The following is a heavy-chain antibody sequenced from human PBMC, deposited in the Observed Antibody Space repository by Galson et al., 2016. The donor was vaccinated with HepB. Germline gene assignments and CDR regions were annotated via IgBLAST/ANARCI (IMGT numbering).Heavy chain of an antibody. D-gene: IGHD3-10*01. CDR3: ALEKIYVGSLDV. CDR1: GLFFSPCW. J-gene: IGHJ6*02. V-gene: IGHV3-74*03. CDR2: INSHGSTT. Sequence: SLRLSCAASGLFFSPCWMHLVRQAPGKGLMWVSHINSHGSTTAYADSVRGRFSISRDNANNTLYLHLNSVRAEDTAVYYCALEKIYVGSLDVWGQGTTVTVSS.